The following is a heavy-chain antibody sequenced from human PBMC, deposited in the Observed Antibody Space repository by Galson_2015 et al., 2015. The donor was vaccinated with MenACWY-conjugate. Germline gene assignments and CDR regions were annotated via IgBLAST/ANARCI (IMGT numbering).Heavy chain of an antibody. CDR3: VRDIYYDISTGLDSRMRV. Sequence: SLRLSCAASGFTFSLYWMSWVRQAPGKGLEWVANVKDDGSEKYYVDSVKGRFTISRDNAKNSLYLQMNSLRAEDTAVYYCVRDIYYDISTGLDSRMRVWGQGTTVTVSS. D-gene: IGHD3-9*01. J-gene: IGHJ6*02. V-gene: IGHV3-7*03. CDR1: GFTFSLYW. CDR2: VKDDGSEK.